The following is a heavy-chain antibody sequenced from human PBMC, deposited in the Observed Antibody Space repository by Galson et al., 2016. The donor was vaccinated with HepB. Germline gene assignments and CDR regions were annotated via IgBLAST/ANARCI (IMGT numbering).Heavy chain of an antibody. Sequence: SLRLSCAASGFTFRSYWMHWVRQVPGKGLEWVANIKQDGTENYVDSVKGRFTISRDNAKNSLYLQMNSLRAEDTAAYYCARGPDYGDWVDFLDCWGQGTLVTVSS. CDR1: GFTFRSYW. CDR3: ARGPDYGDWVDFLDC. CDR2: IKQDGTE. V-gene: IGHV3-7*04. J-gene: IGHJ4*02. D-gene: IGHD4-17*01.